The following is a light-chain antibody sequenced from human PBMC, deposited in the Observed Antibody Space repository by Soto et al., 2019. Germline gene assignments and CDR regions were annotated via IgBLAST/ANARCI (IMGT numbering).Light chain of an antibody. CDR3: QQRSNWPRALT. V-gene: IGKV3-11*01. Sequence: EIVLTQSPATLSLSPGERATLSCRASQSVSSYLAWYQQNPGQAPRLLIYDASNRATGITARFSGSGSGTDFALTISSIEPEDFAVYYCQQRSNWPRALTFGGGPKVEIK. CDR2: DAS. J-gene: IGKJ4*01. CDR1: QSVSSY.